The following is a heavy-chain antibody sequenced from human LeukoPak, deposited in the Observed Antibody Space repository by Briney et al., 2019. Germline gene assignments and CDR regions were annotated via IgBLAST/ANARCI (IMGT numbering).Heavy chain of an antibody. Sequence: ASVKVSCKVSGYTLTELSMHWVRQAPGQGLEWMGWISAYNGNTNYAQKLQGRVTMTTDTSTSTAYMELRSLRSDDTAVYYCASGPAYYDYVWGSHQFDYWGQGTLVTVSS. V-gene: IGHV1-18*01. J-gene: IGHJ4*02. D-gene: IGHD3-16*01. CDR2: ISAYNGNT. CDR1: GYTLTELS. CDR3: ASGPAYYDYVWGSHQFDY.